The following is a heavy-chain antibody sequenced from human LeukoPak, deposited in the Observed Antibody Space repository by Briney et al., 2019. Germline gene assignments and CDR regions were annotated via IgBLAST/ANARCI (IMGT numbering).Heavy chain of an antibody. CDR1: GFTFSSYA. J-gene: IGHJ4*02. V-gene: IGHV3-30-3*01. Sequence: GGSLRLSCAASGFTFSSYAMHWARQAPGKGLEWVAVISYDGSSKYYADSVKGRFTISRDNSKNTLYLQMNSLRAEDTAVYYCHLGATNGFDYWGQGTLVTVSS. CDR3: HLGATNGFDY. D-gene: IGHD1-26*01. CDR2: ISYDGSSK.